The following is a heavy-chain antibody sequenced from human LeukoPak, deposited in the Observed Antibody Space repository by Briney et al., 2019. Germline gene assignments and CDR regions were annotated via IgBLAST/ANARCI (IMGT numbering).Heavy chain of an antibody. Sequence: GGSLRLSCAASGFTFSHYGMHWVRQAPGRGLEWVAVIWSDGSNKFYADSVKGRFTISRDNSQNTVDLHMNILRAEDTAVYYCAKDAQRGFDYSNSLEYWGQGTLVTVYS. V-gene: IGHV3-33*06. CDR2: IWSDGSNK. CDR3: AKDAQRGFDYSNSLEY. D-gene: IGHD4-11*01. J-gene: IGHJ4*02. CDR1: GFTFSHYG.